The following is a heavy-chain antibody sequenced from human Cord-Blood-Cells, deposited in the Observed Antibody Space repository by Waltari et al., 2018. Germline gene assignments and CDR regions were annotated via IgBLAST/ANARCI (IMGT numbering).Heavy chain of an antibody. CDR2: INLSGST. V-gene: IGHV4-34*01. J-gene: IGHJ4*02. CDR1: GGSFSGYY. Sequence: QVQLQQWGAGLLKPSETLSLTCAVYGGSFSGYYWSWIRHPPGKGLEWIGEINLSGSTNYNPSLKSRVTISVDTSKNQFSLKLSSVTAADTAVYYCAREKSSSWYRTAPLYFDYWGQGTLVTVSS. D-gene: IGHD6-13*01. CDR3: AREKSSSWYRTAPLYFDY.